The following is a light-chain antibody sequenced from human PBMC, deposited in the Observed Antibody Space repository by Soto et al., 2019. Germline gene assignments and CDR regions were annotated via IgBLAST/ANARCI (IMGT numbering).Light chain of an antibody. J-gene: IGKJ1*01. V-gene: IGKV1-16*01. CDR1: QSVSMY. CDR2: AAS. CDR3: QQYNSYSQM. Sequence: DIQMTQSPSSLSASVGDRVTITCRASQSVSMYLNWYQQKPGKAPKLLIYAASSLQSGVPSRFSGSGSGTEFTLTISSLQPDDFATYYCQQYNSYSQMFGQGTKVDIK.